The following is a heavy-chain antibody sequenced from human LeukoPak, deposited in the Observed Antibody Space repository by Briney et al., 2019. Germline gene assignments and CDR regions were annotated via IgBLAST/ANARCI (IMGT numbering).Heavy chain of an antibody. D-gene: IGHD3-3*01. CDR2: IYYSGST. CDR3: ARHDFWSGFDY. J-gene: IGHJ4*02. Sequence: SETLSLTCTVSGGYISTSNYYWGWIRQSPGKGLEWIGNIYYSGSTYYNPSLKSRVSLSIDTSMNQFSLKVNSLTAADTAVYYCARHDFWSGFDYWGQGTLVTVSS. CDR1: GGYISTSNYY. V-gene: IGHV4-39*01.